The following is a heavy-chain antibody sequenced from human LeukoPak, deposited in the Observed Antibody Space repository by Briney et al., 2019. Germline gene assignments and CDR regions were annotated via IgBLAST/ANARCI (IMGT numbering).Heavy chain of an antibody. D-gene: IGHD1-26*01. CDR1: GFTFSNDR. CDR3: ARGRGGSYHY. Sequence: GGPLRLSCAASGFTFSNDRMHWVRQAPGKGLVWVSRINTDGSTTTYADSVKGRFTISRDNAKNTLYLQMNSLRVEDTAVYYCARGRGGSYHYWGQGTLVTVSS. J-gene: IGHJ4*02. CDR2: INTDGSTT. V-gene: IGHV3-74*01.